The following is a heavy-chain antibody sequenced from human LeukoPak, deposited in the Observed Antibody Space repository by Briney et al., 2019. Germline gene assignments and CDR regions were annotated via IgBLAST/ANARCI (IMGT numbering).Heavy chain of an antibody. J-gene: IGHJ4*02. CDR2: IYYSGST. Sequence: PSETLSLTCTVSGGSISSYYWSWIRQPPGKGLEGMGYIYYSGSTNYNPSLTSRVTISVDTSKNQFSLKLSSVTAADTAVYYCARTYCSGGGCYYDYWGQGTLVTVSS. CDR3: ARTYCSGGGCYYDY. V-gene: IGHV4-59*01. D-gene: IGHD2-15*01. CDR1: GGSISSYY.